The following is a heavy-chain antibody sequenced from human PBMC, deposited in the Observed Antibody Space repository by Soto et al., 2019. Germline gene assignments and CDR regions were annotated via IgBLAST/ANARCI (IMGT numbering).Heavy chain of an antibody. CDR3: AVVDRTGNWFDP. Sequence: SETLSLTCTVSGGSISSSDFYWGWLRQTPGKGLEFIGSMYYSGTTYYNPSLKSRVTISVDTSKNQFTLKLISVTAADTAVYYCAVVDRTGNWFDPWGEGSLVTVAS. V-gene: IGHV4-39*01. D-gene: IGHD2-15*01. CDR1: GGSISSSDFY. J-gene: IGHJ5*02. CDR2: MYYSGTT.